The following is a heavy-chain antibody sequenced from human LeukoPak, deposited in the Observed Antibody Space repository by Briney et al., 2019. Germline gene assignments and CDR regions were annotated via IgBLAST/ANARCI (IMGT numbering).Heavy chain of an antibody. D-gene: IGHD3-10*01. Sequence: RAGGSLRLSCAASGFTFDDYTMHWVRQAPGKGLEWVSLISWDGGSTYYADSVKGRFTISRDNSKNSLNLQMNSLRTEDTALYYCAKGSYYNVDYYYYYMDVWGKGTTVTVSS. CDR3: AKGSYYNVDYYYYYMDV. CDR1: GFTFDDYT. CDR2: ISWDGGST. J-gene: IGHJ6*03. V-gene: IGHV3-43*01.